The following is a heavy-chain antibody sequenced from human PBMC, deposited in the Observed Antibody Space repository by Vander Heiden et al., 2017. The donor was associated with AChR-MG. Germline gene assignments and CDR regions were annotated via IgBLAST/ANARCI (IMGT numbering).Heavy chain of an antibody. Sequence: QVQLVQSGAEVKKPGASVKVSCKASGNTFPGYYMHWVRQAPGQGLEWMGWINPNSGGTNYAQKFQGRVTMTRDTSISTAYMELSRLRSDDTAVYYCAREEWFGELFNYYGMDVWGQGTTVTVSS. CDR2: INPNSGGT. D-gene: IGHD3-10*01. V-gene: IGHV1-2*02. CDR1: GNTFPGYY. CDR3: AREEWFGELFNYYGMDV. J-gene: IGHJ6*02.